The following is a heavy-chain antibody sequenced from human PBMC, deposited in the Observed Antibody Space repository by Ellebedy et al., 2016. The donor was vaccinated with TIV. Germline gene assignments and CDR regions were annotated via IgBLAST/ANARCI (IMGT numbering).Heavy chain of an antibody. Sequence: GESLKISCTASGFIVSTNHMTWIRQAPGKGLEWVSYISSRSSIVQYADSVKGRFTISRDNAKNSLYLQMNSLRAEDTAIYYCARDMVRGVHEPSWGQGTLVTVSS. CDR1: GFIVSTNH. CDR3: ARDMVRGVHEPS. V-gene: IGHV3-48*04. J-gene: IGHJ4*02. CDR2: ISSRSSIV. D-gene: IGHD3-10*01.